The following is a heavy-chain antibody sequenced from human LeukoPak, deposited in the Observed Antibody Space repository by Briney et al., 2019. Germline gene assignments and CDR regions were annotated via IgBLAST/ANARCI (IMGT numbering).Heavy chain of an antibody. V-gene: IGHV3-48*01. J-gene: IGHJ5*02. Sequence: GGSLRLSCAASGFTFSSYSMNWVRQAPGKGLEWVSYISSSSSTIYYADSVKGRFTISRDNAKNSLYLQMNSLRAEDTAVYYCARSAGGSGSFPWGQGTLVTVSS. CDR1: GFTFSSYS. CDR2: ISSSSSTI. D-gene: IGHD3-10*01. CDR3: ARSAGGSGSFP.